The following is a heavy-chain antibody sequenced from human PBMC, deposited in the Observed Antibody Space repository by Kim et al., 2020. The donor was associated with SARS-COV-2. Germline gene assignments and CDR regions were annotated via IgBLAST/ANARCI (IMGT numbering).Heavy chain of an antibody. CDR1: GFTFSSYA. CDR2: ISGSGGST. Sequence: GGSLRLSCAASGFTFSSYAMSWVRQAPGKGLEWVSAISGSGGSTYYADSVKGRFTISRDNSKNTLYLQMNSLRAEDTAVYYCSKGREYCSSTSCYDGYWGQGTLVTVSS. D-gene: IGHD2-2*01. CDR3: SKGREYCSSTSCYDGY. V-gene: IGHV3-23*01. J-gene: IGHJ4*02.